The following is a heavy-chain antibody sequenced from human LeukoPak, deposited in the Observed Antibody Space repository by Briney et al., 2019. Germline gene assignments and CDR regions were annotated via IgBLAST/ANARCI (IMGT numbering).Heavy chain of an antibody. CDR1: GFTFSRYT. Sequence: PGGSLRLSCAASGFTFSRYTMNWVRQVPGKGLEWVSYINTDSSIIYYADSVKGRFTISRDNAKNSLYLQMNSLRAEDTAVYYCARIPDTTGGGDYWGQGTLVTVSS. V-gene: IGHV3-48*04. CDR3: ARIPDTTGGGDY. D-gene: IGHD1-14*01. CDR2: INTDSSII. J-gene: IGHJ4*02.